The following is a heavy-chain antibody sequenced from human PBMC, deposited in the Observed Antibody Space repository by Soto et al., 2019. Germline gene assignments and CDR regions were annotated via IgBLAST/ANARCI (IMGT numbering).Heavy chain of an antibody. CDR3: ARSPVRAGSYIYFDY. V-gene: IGHV5-51*01. J-gene: IGHJ4*02. CDR1: GYSFNSFW. Sequence: GESVKISCRGSGYSFNSFWIGWARQMPGKGLEWMGIIYPGDSDTRYSPSFQGQVTISADKSISTAYLQWSSLKASDTAMYFCARSPVRAGSYIYFDYWGQGTLVTVSS. CDR2: IYPGDSDT. D-gene: IGHD3-10*01.